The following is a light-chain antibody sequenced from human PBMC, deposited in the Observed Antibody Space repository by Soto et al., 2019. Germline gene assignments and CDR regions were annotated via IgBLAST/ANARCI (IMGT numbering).Light chain of an antibody. CDR1: QSITNW. CDR2: DAS. J-gene: IGKJ1*01. CDR3: QQYKSFWT. V-gene: IGKV1-5*01. Sequence: DIQMTQSPSTLSASVGDRVTTTCRASQSITNWLAWYQQKPGKAPRLLIYDASSLESWVPSRFSGSGSGTEFTLTISSLQSEDFATYYCQQYKSFWTFGQGTKVDI.